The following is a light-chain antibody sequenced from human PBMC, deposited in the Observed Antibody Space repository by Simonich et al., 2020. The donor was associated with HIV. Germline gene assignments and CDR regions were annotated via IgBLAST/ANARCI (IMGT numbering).Light chain of an antibody. Sequence: DIVMTQSPDSLAVFLGERDTINCKSSRSVLYSSNNTNYLAWDKQKPGKPPNLLIYWAATRESGVPDRFSASGSGTDFTLTISSLQAEDVAVYYCQQYYSTPPTFGQGTKVEIK. CDR2: WAA. V-gene: IGKV4-1*01. CDR3: QQYYSTPPT. CDR1: RSVLYSSNNTNY. J-gene: IGKJ1*01.